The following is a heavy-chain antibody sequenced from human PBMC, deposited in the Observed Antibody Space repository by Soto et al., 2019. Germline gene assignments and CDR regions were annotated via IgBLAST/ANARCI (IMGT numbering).Heavy chain of an antibody. CDR2: FIPIFGTA. J-gene: IGHJ6*02. CDR3: ARVVVVPTETKGEYYYYYYGMDV. Sequence: GASVKVSCKASGGTFSSYAISWVRQAPGQGLEWMGGFIPIFGTANYAQKFQGRVTITADESTSTAYMELSSLRSEDTAVYYCARVVVVPTETKGEYYYYYYGMDVWGQGTTVTVSS. CDR1: GGTFSSYA. D-gene: IGHD2-2*01. V-gene: IGHV1-69*13.